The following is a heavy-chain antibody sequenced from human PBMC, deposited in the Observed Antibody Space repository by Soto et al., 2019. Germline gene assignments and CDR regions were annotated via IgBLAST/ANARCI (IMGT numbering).Heavy chain of an antibody. D-gene: IGHD3-10*01. V-gene: IGHV3-23*01. J-gene: IGHJ3*02. CDR2: ISSSGGNT. CDR3: AKRPTSTGFGDPFDI. Sequence: GGSMRLSCAASGFTFSTYAMSWVRQAPGKGLEWVSTISSSGGNTYYTDSVKGRFTISRDNSKNTLYLQMNSLRAEDTAIYYCAKRPTSTGFGDPFDIWGQGTMVTVSS. CDR1: GFTFSTYA.